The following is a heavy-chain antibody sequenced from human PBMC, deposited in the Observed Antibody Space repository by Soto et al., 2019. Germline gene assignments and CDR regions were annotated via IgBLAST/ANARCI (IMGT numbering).Heavy chain of an antibody. CDR2: IYHTGST. CDR1: GDSISSTHW. Sequence: SETLSLTCVVSGDSISSTHWWTWVRQTPGKGLEWIGEIYHTGSTKYNPSLKNRVTISVDKSNNEFSLNLKSVTAADTAVYYCATFPPRIVVMTLPLPPWGKETLLTVSS. D-gene: IGHD2-21*02. J-gene: IGHJ4*02. CDR3: ATFPPRIVVMTLPLPP. V-gene: IGHV4-4*02.